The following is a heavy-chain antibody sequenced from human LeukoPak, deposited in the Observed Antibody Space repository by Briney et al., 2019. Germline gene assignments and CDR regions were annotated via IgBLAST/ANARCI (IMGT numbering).Heavy chain of an antibody. CDR1: GGSILTTNW. D-gene: IGHD1-26*01. CDR3: TRESGAFSPFGF. CDR2: VHLSGAS. J-gene: IGHJ4*01. V-gene: IGHV4-4*02. Sequence: SSETLSLTCAVSGGSILTTNWWSWVRQPHGRGLEWIGEVHLSGASNYNPSLKSRVNMSIDKSKNQLSLELTSVTAADTAIYYCTRESGAFSPFGFWGHGTLVTVSS.